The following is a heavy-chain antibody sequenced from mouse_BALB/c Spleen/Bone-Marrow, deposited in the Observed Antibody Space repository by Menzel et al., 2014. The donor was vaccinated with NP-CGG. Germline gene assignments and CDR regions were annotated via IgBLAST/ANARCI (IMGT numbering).Heavy chain of an antibody. J-gene: IGHJ3*01. CDR3: ASTYYGNPFAY. CDR1: GFTFSDYY. CDR2: ISNGGGST. V-gene: IGHV5-12*02. D-gene: IGHD2-10*01. Sequence: EVKLEEPGGGLVQPGGSLKLSCATSGFTFSDYYMYWVRQTPEKRLEWVAYISNGGGSTYYPDTVKGRFTISRDNAKNTLYLQMSRLKSEDTAMYYCASTYYGNPFAYWGQGTLVTVSA.